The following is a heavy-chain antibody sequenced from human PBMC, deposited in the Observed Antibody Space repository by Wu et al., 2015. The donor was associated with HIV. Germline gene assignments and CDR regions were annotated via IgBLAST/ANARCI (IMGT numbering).Heavy chain of an antibody. Sequence: QVQLVQSGAEVKKPGSSVKVSCRTSGGTFSNCAITWVRQAPGQGLEWMGRIIPLTGTSNFAQNFQGRVTLSADKPTATLYMELSGLRSEDTAVYYCARGSIKEMTTAPYYYYVMDVWGRRDHGHRLL. V-gene: IGHV1-69*06. CDR3: ARGSIKEMTTAPYYYYVMDV. CDR1: GGTFSNCA. CDR2: IIPLTGTS. D-gene: IGHD5-24*01. J-gene: IGHJ6*02.